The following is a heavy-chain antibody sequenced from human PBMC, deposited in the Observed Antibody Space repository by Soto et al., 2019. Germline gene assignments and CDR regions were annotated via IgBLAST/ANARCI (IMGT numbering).Heavy chain of an antibody. V-gene: IGHV3-15*07. Sequence: EVQLVESGGGLVKPGGSLRLSCAASGFTFSNAWMNWVRQAPGKGLEWVGRIKSKTDGGTTDYAASVKGRFTISRDDSKNTLYLQMNSLKTEDTAVYYCTYLVFDFWSGYQSIDYWGQGTLVTVSS. D-gene: IGHD3-3*01. J-gene: IGHJ4*02. CDR1: GFTFSNAW. CDR3: TYLVFDFWSGYQSIDY. CDR2: IKSKTDGGTT.